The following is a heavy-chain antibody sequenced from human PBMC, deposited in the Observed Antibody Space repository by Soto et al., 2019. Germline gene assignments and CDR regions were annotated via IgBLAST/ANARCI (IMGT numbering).Heavy chain of an antibody. V-gene: IGHV4-31*03. D-gene: IGHD2-15*01. Sequence: SEALSLTCTVSGGSISSGGYYWIWIRHHPGKGLEWIGYIYYSGSTYYNPSLKSRVTISVDTSKNQFSLKLSSVTAADTAVYYCARVVVAAASEKGFDPWGQGTLVTVSS. J-gene: IGHJ5*02. CDR2: IYYSGST. CDR1: GGSISSGGYY. CDR3: ARVVVAAASEKGFDP.